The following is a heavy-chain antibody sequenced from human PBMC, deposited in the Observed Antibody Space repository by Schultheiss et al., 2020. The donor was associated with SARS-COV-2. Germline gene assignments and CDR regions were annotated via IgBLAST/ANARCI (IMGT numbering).Heavy chain of an antibody. CDR3: AREGGSYLADAFDI. Sequence: GSLRLSCAASGFTFSDYYMSWIRQAPGKGLEWIGEIYHSGSTNYNPSLRSRVTISVDTSKNQFSLKLNSVTAADTAVFYCAREGGSYLADAFDIWGQGTMVTVSS. CDR2: IYHSGST. D-gene: IGHD1-26*01. CDR1: GFTFSDYY. J-gene: IGHJ3*02. V-gene: IGHV4-34*01.